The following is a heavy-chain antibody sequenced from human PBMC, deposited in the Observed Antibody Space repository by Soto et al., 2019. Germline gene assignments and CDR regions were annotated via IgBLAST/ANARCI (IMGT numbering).Heavy chain of an antibody. V-gene: IGHV3-43*01. D-gene: IGHD5-18*01. J-gene: IGHJ4*02. Sequence: PGESLKISCEASGFTFDDYTMHWVRQPPGKGLEWVSLISWDAGRRDYANSVKGRFTISRDNSKNSVYLQMSSLRADDTALYYCVKDITGVVDAGGPFDYWGQGTPVTVSS. CDR3: VKDITGVVDAGGPFDY. CDR2: ISWDAGRR. CDR1: GFTFDDYT.